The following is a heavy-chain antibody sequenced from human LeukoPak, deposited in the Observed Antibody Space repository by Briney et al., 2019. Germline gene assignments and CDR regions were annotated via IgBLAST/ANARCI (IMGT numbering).Heavy chain of an antibody. Sequence: ASVKVSCKASGYTFTGYYMHWVGQAPGQGLEWMGWINPNSGGTNYAQKFQGRVTMTRDTSISTAYMELSRLRSDDTAVYYCARGQGGIDYYYYMDVWGKGTTVTVSS. V-gene: IGHV1-2*02. CDR3: ARGQGGIDYYYYMDV. D-gene: IGHD2-21*01. CDR2: INPNSGGT. CDR1: GYTFTGYY. J-gene: IGHJ6*03.